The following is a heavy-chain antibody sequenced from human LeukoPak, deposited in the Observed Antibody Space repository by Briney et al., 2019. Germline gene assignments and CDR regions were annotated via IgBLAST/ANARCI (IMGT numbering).Heavy chain of an antibody. J-gene: IGHJ4*02. CDR1: GFTFSSYS. V-gene: IGHV3-30*03. D-gene: IGHD6-13*01. CDR3: ARDEDSYGYSSSWYDY. Sequence: PGGSLRLSCAASGFTFSSYSMNWVRQAPGKGLEWVAVISYDGSNKYYADSVKGRFTISRDNSKNTLYLQMNSLRAEDTAVYYCARDEDSYGYSSSWYDYWGQGTLVTVSS. CDR2: ISYDGSNK.